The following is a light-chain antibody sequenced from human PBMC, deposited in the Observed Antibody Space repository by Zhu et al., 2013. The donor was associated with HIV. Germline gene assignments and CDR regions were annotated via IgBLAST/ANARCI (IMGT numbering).Light chain of an antibody. J-gene: IGKJ4*01. CDR2: GAS. CDR1: QSVSSY. V-gene: IGKV3-11*01. Sequence: EIVLTQSPGTLSLSRGESATLSCRASQSVSSYLAWYQQKPGQAPMLLIFGASTRATGVPVRFSGSGSGTDFTLTITSLDPDDSAIYYCQQRSTWLTFGGGTKVEI. CDR3: QQRSTWLT.